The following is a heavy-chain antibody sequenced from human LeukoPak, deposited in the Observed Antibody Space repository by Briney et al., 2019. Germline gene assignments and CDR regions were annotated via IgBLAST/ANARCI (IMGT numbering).Heavy chain of an antibody. Sequence: SETLSLTCIVSGGAISSYYWSWIRQPPGKRLEWIGYVYYSGNTNYNPSLKSRVTISIDTPKNQFSLKLSSVTAADTAVYYCARVGNGHFDYWGQGTLVTVSS. CDR1: GGAISSYY. CDR2: VYYSGNT. CDR3: ARVGNGHFDY. V-gene: IGHV4-59*01. D-gene: IGHD2-8*01. J-gene: IGHJ4*02.